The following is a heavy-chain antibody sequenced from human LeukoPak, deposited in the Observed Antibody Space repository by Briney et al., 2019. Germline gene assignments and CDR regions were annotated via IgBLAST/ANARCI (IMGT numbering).Heavy chain of an antibody. CDR3: ASFRSYADY. CDR1: GFTFTTYW. D-gene: IGHD1-26*01. CDR2: ISSSGSTI. V-gene: IGHV3-11*04. Sequence: GGSLRLSCAASGFTFTTYWMSWIRQAPGKGLEWVSYISSSGSTIYYADSVKGRFTISRDNAKNSLYLQMNSLRAEDTAVYYCASFRSYADYWGQGTLVTVSS. J-gene: IGHJ4*02.